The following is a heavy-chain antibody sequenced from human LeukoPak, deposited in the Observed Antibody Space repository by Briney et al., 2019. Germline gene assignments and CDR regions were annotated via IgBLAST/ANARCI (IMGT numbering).Heavy chain of an antibody. V-gene: IGHV4-31*03. CDR3: ARALLIRGSFLFDY. CDR2: IYYSGST. J-gene: IGHJ4*02. CDR1: GGSISGYY. Sequence: SETLSLTCTVSGGSISGYYWSWIRQHPGKGLEWIGYIYYSGSTYYNPSLKSRVTISVDTSKNQFSLKLSSVTAADTAVYYCARALLIRGSFLFDYWGQGTLVTVSS. D-gene: IGHD3-10*01.